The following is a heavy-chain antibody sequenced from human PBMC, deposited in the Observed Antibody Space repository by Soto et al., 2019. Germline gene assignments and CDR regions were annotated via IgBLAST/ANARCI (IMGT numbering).Heavy chain of an antibody. Sequence: VQLVQSGAEVKKPGASVKVSCKASGYTFTSYGISWVRQAPGQGLEWMGWISAYNGNTNYAQKLQGRVTMTTDTSTSTAYMELRSLRSDDTAVYYCARQNDFWSGYYMGAFDIWGQGTMVTVSS. CDR2: ISAYNGNT. J-gene: IGHJ3*02. CDR1: GYTFTSYG. CDR3: ARQNDFWSGYYMGAFDI. D-gene: IGHD3-3*01. V-gene: IGHV1-18*01.